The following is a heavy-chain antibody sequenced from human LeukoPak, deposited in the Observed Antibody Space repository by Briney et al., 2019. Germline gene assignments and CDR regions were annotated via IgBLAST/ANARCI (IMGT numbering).Heavy chain of an antibody. CDR1: GASINSHY. V-gene: IGHV4-59*11. Sequence: SETLSLTCTVSGASINSHYWSWIRQPPGKGLEWIGFIYDSGSANYKSSLKSRVSMSVDTSKNQVSLKLNSVTAADTAVYYCARVLQNYYHMDVWGKGTTVTVSS. J-gene: IGHJ6*03. CDR3: ARVLQNYYHMDV. D-gene: IGHD3-3*01. CDR2: IYDSGSA.